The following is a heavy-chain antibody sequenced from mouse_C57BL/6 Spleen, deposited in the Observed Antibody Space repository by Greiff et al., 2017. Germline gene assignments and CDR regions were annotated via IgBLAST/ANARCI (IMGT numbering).Heavy chain of an antibody. CDR3: TGDYGSSYVGY. J-gene: IGHJ2*01. V-gene: IGHV5-17*01. Sequence: EVMLVESGGGLVKPGGSLKLSCAASGFTFSDYGMHWVRQAPEKGLEWVAYISSGSSTIYYADTVKGRFTLSTDNTKNTLFLQMTSLGSEDTAMYECTGDYGSSYVGYWGQGTTLTVSS. CDR2: ISSGSSTI. D-gene: IGHD1-1*01. CDR1: GFTFSDYG.